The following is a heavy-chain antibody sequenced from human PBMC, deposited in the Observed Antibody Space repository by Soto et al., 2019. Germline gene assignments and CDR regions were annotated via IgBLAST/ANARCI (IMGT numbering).Heavy chain of an antibody. CDR2: ISSSGDAT. Sequence: GGSLRLCCAASGFTFSTYAMTWVRQAPGKGLEWVSIISSSGDATYYLDSVKGRFTISRDNSRNTLNLQMNSLRAEDTAVYYCAKNGDFWSWGMDVWGLGTTVTVSS. V-gene: IGHV3-23*01. CDR3: AKNGDFWSWGMDV. CDR1: GFTFSTYA. J-gene: IGHJ6*02. D-gene: IGHD3-3*01.